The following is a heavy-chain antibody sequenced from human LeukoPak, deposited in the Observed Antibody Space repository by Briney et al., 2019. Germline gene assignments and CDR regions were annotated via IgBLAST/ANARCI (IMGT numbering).Heavy chain of an antibody. CDR3: ARDYYDSSGYYGLDC. V-gene: IGHV3-33*01. D-gene: IGHD3-22*01. CDR2: IWYDGSNK. CDR1: GFTFSSYG. J-gene: IGHJ4*02. Sequence: GRSLRLSCAASGFTFSSYGMHWVRQAPGKGLEWVAVIWYDGSNKYYADSVKGRFTISRDNSKNTLYLQMNSLRAEDTAVYYCARDYYDSSGYYGLDCWGQGTLVTVSS.